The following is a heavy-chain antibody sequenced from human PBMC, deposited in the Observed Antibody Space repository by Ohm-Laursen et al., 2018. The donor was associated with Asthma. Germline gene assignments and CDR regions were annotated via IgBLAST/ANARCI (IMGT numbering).Heavy chain of an antibody. CDR2: ISGSGGST. J-gene: IGHJ4*02. V-gene: IGHV3-23*01. D-gene: IGHD3-22*01. CDR1: GFTFSSYA. Sequence: SLRLSCAASGFTFSSYAMSWVRQAPGKGLEWVSAISGSGGSTYYADSVKGRFTISRDNSKNTLYLQMNSLRAEDTAVYYCAKSYYYDSSGYTVYFDYWGQGTLVTVSS. CDR3: AKSYYYDSSGYTVYFDY.